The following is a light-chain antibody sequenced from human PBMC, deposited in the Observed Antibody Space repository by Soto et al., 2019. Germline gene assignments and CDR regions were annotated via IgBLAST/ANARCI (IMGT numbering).Light chain of an antibody. CDR3: QQYKTYPWT. V-gene: IGKV2-28*01. CDR2: LGS. CDR1: QSLLHNNGYNY. J-gene: IGKJ1*01. Sequence: DIVMTQSPLSLPVTPGEPASISCRSSQSLLHNNGYNYLDWYLQKPGQSPQLLIYLGSNRASGVPDRFSGSGSGTDFTLQISRVEAEDVGVYYCQQYKTYPWTFGQGTKVDIK.